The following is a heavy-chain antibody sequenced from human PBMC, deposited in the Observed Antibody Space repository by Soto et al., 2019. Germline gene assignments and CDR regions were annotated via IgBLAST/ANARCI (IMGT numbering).Heavy chain of an antibody. J-gene: IGHJ5*02. CDR3: ARDVGGSVVPHWFDP. CDR2: VDAGGNT. V-gene: IGHV4-4*07. CDR1: GHSISADY. D-gene: IGHD3-22*01. Sequence: QVQLQESGPGLVKASETLSLSCTVSGHSISADYWSWIRQPAGKRLGWIGRVDAGGNTNYNPSLKSRVTMSVDTSKNQFFLKVRSVTAADTAMYFCARDVGGSVVPHWFDPWGQGALVTVSS.